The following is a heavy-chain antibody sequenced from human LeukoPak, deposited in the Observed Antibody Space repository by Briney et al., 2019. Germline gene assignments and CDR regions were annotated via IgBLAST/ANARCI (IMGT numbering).Heavy chain of an antibody. V-gene: IGHV1-2*02. Sequence: GASVKVSCKASGYTFTGYYMHWVRQAPGQGLEWMGWINPNSGGTNYAQKFQGRVTMTRDTSISTAYMELSRLRSDDTAVYYCARGGGNDYGDYFEVGYWGQGTLVTVSS. CDR1: GYTFTGYY. CDR3: ARGGGNDYGDYFEVGY. D-gene: IGHD4-17*01. CDR2: INPNSGGT. J-gene: IGHJ4*02.